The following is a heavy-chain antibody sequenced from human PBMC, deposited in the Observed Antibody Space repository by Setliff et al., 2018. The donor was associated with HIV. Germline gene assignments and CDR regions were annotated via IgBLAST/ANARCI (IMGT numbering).Heavy chain of an antibody. CDR2: MNPNSGVT. Sequence: ASVKVSCKPSGHTFSNSDIHWVRRATGQGLEWMEWMNPNSGVTGYALKFHDRVTMTRDTSISTAYLELRTLTSEDTAVYYCASGKGVGGVVITDGLDVWGKGTTVTVSS. J-gene: IGHJ6*04. CDR3: ASGKGVGGVVITDGLDV. D-gene: IGHD3-10*01. CDR1: GHTFSNSD. V-gene: IGHV1-8*02.